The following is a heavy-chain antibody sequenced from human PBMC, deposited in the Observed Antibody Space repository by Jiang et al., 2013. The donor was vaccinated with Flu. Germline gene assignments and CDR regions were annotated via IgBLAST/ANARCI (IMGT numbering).Heavy chain of an antibody. Sequence: QLVESGGDVVQPGRSLRLSCAASGFTFSNYGMHWVRQAPGKGLEWVAVISYDGSNKYYGDSVKGRFTISRDNSKNTLYLQMNSLRAEDTAVYYCASDYRDGYNYRYYFDYWGQGTLVTVSS. D-gene: IGHD5-24*01. CDR1: GFTFSNYG. CDR3: ASDYRDGYNYRYYFDY. J-gene: IGHJ4*02. CDR2: ISYDGSNK. V-gene: IGHV3-30*03.